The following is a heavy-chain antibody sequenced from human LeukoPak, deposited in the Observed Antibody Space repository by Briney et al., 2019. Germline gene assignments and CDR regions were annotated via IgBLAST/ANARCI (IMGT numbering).Heavy chain of an antibody. J-gene: IGHJ4*02. V-gene: IGHV7-4-1*02. Sequence: ASVKVSCKASGYTFTDYTVNWVRQAPGQGLEWMGWIKTNTGNPTYAQGFTGRFVFSLDCSVSTAYLQISSLKAEDTAMYYCARGGPFDYWGQGTLVTVSS. CDR3: ARGGPFDY. D-gene: IGHD3/OR15-3a*01. CDR2: IKTNTGNP. CDR1: GYTFTDYT.